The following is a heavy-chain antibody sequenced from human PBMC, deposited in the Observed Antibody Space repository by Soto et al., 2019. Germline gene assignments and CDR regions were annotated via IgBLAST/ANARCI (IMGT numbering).Heavy chain of an antibody. CDR3: ARSIAVPSSHIDH. CDR1: GGSMSGYY. D-gene: IGHD6-6*01. J-gene: IGHJ4*02. Sequence: QVQLQESGPGLVKPSETLSLTCRVSGGSMSGYYWSWIRQAPGKGLEWIGYVYYTGSTTYNPSLQIRVTISVDTSNKQFSLGLRLATAAYTAVYFCARSIAVPSSHIDHWGQGIRVTVSS. V-gene: IGHV4-59*01. CDR2: VYYTGST.